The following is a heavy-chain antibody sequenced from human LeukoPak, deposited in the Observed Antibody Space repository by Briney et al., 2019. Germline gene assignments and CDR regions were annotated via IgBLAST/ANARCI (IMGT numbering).Heavy chain of an antibody. CDR1: GYTFSNYY. V-gene: IGHV1-46*01. CDR3: ARETYNNYSDMDV. Sequence: ASVKVSCKASGYTFSNYYMHWVRQAPGQGLEWMGVTNPRGGSTTYAQKFQGRVTMSRDTSTSTVHMELSSLRSEDTAVYYCARETYNNYSDMDVWGQGTTVTVSS. J-gene: IGHJ6*02. CDR2: TNPRGGST. D-gene: IGHD5-24*01.